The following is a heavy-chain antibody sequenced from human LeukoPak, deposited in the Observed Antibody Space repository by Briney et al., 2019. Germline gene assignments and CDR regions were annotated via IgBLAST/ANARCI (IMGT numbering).Heavy chain of an antibody. Sequence: SETLSLTCTVSGGSISSYYWSWIRQPAGKGLEWIGRIYTSGSTNYNPSLKSRVTMSVDTSKNQFSLKLSSVTPEDTAVYYCARQNNTYHHYNLGWFDPWGQGTLVTVSS. J-gene: IGHJ5*02. CDR1: GGSISSYY. V-gene: IGHV4-4*07. CDR2: IYTSGST. D-gene: IGHD5-24*01. CDR3: ARQNNTYHHYNLGWFDP.